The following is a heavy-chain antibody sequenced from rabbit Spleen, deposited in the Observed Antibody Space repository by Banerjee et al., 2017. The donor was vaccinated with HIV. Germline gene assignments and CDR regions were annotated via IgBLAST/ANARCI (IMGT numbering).Heavy chain of an antibody. CDR2: IYPSFGVT. V-gene: IGHV1S47*01. D-gene: IGHD8-1*01. Sequence: ELVESGGGLVQAGESLELSCKASGIDFSSYAMIWVRQAPGKGLEWIAYIYPSFGVTNYANSVKGRFTISSDSAQNTVFLQMTSLTASDTATYFCARDSGSSFSSYGMDLWGQGTLVTVS. CDR1: GIDFSSYA. CDR3: ARDSGSSFSSYGMDL. J-gene: IGHJ6*01.